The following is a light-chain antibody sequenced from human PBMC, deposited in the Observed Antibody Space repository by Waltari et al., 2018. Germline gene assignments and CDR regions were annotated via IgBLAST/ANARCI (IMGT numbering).Light chain of an antibody. CDR1: TGPVSSGHS. CDR3: LLFYSGARV. CDR2: DTS. Sequence: QAVVTQEPSLTVSPLGTVTLPCASSTGPVSSGHSPYLFQQQPGQAPRTLIYDTSNKHSWPPGRFSGSLLGCKAALTRSGAQADDEAEYYCLLFYSGARVFGGGTKLTVL. J-gene: IGLJ2*01. V-gene: IGLV7-46*01.